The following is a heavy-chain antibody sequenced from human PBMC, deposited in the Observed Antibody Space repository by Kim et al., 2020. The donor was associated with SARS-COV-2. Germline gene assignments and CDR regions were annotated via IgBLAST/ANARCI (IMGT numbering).Heavy chain of an antibody. D-gene: IGHD1-26*01. V-gene: IGHV3-9*01. Sequence: DSLTGRFTISRDNAKNSLYLLTNSLRAEDTALYYCTKDIRAREHLAGFDYWGQGTLVTVSS. CDR3: TKDIRAREHLAGFDY. J-gene: IGHJ4*02.